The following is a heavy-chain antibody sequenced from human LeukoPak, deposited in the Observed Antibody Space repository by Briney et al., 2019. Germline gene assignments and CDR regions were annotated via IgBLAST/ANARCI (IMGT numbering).Heavy chain of an antibody. Sequence: SETLSLTCTVSGGSISSYYWSWIRQPAGKGLEWIGRIYTSGSTNYNPSLKSRVTMPVDTSKNQFSLKLSSVTAADTAVYYCARYRPGSVVTVYDAFDIWGQGTMVTVSS. CDR3: ARYRPGSVVTVYDAFDI. V-gene: IGHV4-4*07. D-gene: IGHD2-21*02. J-gene: IGHJ3*02. CDR2: IYTSGST. CDR1: GGSISSYY.